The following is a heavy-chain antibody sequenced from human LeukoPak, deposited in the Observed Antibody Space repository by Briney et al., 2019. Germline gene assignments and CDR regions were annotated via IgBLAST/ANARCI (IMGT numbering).Heavy chain of an antibody. CDR3: ARDSVGDDAFGI. J-gene: IGHJ3*02. CDR1: GFTFSSYS. Sequence: GGSLRLSCAASGFTFSSYSMNWVRQAPGKGLEWVSSISSSSSYIYYADSVKGRFTISRDNAKNSLYLQMNSLRAEDTAVYYCARDSVGDDAFGIWGQGKWSPSLQ. D-gene: IGHD2-15*01. CDR2: ISSSSSYI. V-gene: IGHV3-21*01.